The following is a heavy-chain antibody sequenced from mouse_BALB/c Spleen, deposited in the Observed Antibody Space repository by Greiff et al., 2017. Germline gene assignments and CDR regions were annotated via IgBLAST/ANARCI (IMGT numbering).Heavy chain of an antibody. V-gene: IGHV5-2*03. J-gene: IGHJ4*01. CDR3: ARGGGLGPYYAMDY. D-gene: IGHD4-1*01. CDR1: EYEFPSHD. Sequence: EVKVVESGGGLVQPGESLKLSCESNEYEFPSHDMSWVRKTPEKRLELVAAINSDGGSTYYPDTMERRFIISRDNTKNNLYLQMSSLKSEDTAMYYCARGGGLGPYYAMDYWGQGTSVTVSS. CDR2: INSDGGST.